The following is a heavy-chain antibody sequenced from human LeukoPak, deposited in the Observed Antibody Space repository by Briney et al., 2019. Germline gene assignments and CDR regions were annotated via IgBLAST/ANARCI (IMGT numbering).Heavy chain of an antibody. Sequence: ASVKVSCKASGYTSTSYDINWVRQATGQGLEWMGWMNPNSGNTGYAQKFQGRVTMTRNTSISTAYMELSSLRSEDTAVYYCASTRLWFGELFPSFFDYWGQGTLVTVSS. CDR2: MNPNSGNT. CDR1: GYTSTSYD. D-gene: IGHD3-10*01. V-gene: IGHV1-8*01. CDR3: ASTRLWFGELFPSFFDY. J-gene: IGHJ4*02.